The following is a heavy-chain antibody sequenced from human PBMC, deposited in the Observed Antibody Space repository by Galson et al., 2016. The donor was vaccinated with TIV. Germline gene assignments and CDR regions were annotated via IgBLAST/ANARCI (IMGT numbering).Heavy chain of an antibody. D-gene: IGHD3-22*01. CDR1: GYTLSEIA. CDR2: FDPEAGRT. CDR3: ATVAWFPGLSLDS. Sequence: SVKVSCKVSGYTLSEIAMHWVRQAPGEGREWVGGFDPEAGRTIYAQKFHGRVTVTEGTAPATACMELNDLRSDDPAVYYCATVAWFPGLSLDSWGQGTLVIVSS. J-gene: IGHJ4*02. V-gene: IGHV1-24*01.